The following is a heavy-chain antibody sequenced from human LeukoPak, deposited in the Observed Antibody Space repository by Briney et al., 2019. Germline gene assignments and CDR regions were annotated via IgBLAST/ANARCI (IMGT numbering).Heavy chain of an antibody. V-gene: IGHV4-38-2*02. CDR1: GYSISGGYY. CDR3: ARYFSSVHPFDY. D-gene: IGHD6-19*01. J-gene: IGHJ4*02. Sequence: SETLSLTCTVSGYSISGGYYWGWLRQPPGKGLEWIGTIYHGGSTYYNPSLKSRVTISVDTSKNQFSLKLSSVTAADTAVYYCARYFSSVHPFDYWGQGTLVTVSS. CDR2: IYHGGST.